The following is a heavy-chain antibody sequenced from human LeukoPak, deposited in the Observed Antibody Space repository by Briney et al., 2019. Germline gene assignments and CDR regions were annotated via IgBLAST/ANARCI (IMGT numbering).Heavy chain of an antibody. Sequence: SETLSLTCTVSGGSISSDYYYWSWIRQPPGKGLEWIGYIYYSGSTYYNPSLKSRVTISVDTSKNQFSLKLSSVTTADTAVYYCARRTHLVYGSGSYDWFDPWGQGTLVTVSS. V-gene: IGHV4-30-4*01. J-gene: IGHJ5*02. D-gene: IGHD3-10*01. CDR3: ARRTHLVYGSGSYDWFDP. CDR2: IYYSGST. CDR1: GGSISSDYYY.